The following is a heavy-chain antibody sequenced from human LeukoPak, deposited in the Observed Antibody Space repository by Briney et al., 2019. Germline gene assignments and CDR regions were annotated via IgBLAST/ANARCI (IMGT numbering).Heavy chain of an antibody. J-gene: IGHJ4*02. CDR3: ARDGSSRAFDY. CDR2: ISAYNGNT. V-gene: IGHV1-18*04. Sequence: GASVKVSCKASGYTFTGYYMHWVRQAPGQGLEWMGWISAYNGNTNYAQKLQGRVTMTTDTSTSTAYMELRSLRSDDTAVYYCARDGSSRAFDYWGQGTLVTVSS. CDR1: GYTFTGYY. D-gene: IGHD6-6*01.